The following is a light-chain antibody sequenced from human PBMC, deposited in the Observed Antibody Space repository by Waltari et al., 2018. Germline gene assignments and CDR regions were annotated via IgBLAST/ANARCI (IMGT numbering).Light chain of an antibody. J-gene: IGLJ1*01. V-gene: IGLV1-40*01. CDR3: QSYDSSLSSYV. CDR1: SSNIGAGYD. Sequence: QSVLTQAPSVSGAQGQRVPIPCTGSSSNIGAGYDVHWYQQLPGTPPKLLIYGNNNRPSAVPDRFSGSKPGTSASLAITGLQAEDEADYYCQSYDSSLSSYVFGTGTKVTVL. CDR2: GNN.